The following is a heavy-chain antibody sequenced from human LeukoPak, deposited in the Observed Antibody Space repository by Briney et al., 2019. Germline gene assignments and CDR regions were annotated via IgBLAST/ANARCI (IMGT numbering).Heavy chain of an antibody. Sequence: PSETLSLTCAVYGGSFSGYYWSWIRQPPGKGLEWIGEINHSGSTNYNPPLKSRVTISVDTSKNQFSLKLSSVTAADTAVYYCARGPRAIGYCSSTSCYGYNWFDPWGQGTLVTVSS. D-gene: IGHD2-2*01. CDR2: INHSGST. V-gene: IGHV4-34*01. CDR1: GGSFSGYY. J-gene: IGHJ5*02. CDR3: ARGPRAIGYCSSTSCYGYNWFDP.